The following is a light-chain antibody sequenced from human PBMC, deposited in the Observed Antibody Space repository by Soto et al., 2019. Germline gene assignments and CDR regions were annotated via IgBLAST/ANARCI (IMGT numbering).Light chain of an antibody. J-gene: IGLJ1*01. CDR2: EVT. CDR1: GIDVGGYDY. V-gene: IGLV2-14*01. Sequence: QSALTQPASVSGSPGQSITISCTGTGIDVGGYDYVSWYQHHPGKAPKVRIYEVTNRPSVVPNRFSGSKSGTSASLAISGLQSEDEADYYCAAWDDSLNGYVFGTGTKVTVL. CDR3: AAWDDSLNGYV.